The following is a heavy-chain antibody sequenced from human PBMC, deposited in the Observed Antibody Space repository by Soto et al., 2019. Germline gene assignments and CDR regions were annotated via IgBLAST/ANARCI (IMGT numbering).Heavy chain of an antibody. D-gene: IGHD7-27*01. V-gene: IGHV4-31*03. J-gene: IGHJ5*02. CDR1: GGSISSGGYY. CDR3: ARDNGDWGNWFDP. CDR2: MYYSGST. Sequence: QVQPQESGPGLVKPSQTLSLTCTVSGGSISSGGYYWSWIRQHPGKGLEWIGYMYYSGSTYYNPSLKSRVTISVDTSKNQFSLKLSSVTAADTAVYYCARDNGDWGNWFDPWGQGTLVTVSS.